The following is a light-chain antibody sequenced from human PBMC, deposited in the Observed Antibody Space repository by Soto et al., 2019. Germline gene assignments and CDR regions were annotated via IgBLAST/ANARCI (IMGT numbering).Light chain of an antibody. CDR3: QHYDDSPTWT. Sequence: EIVLTQSPGTLSLSPGERATLSCRASQSVSNTFLAWYQHRPGQAPRLLIFATSSRATGIPDRFSGSGSGTDFTLTISRLEPEDFVVYYCQHYDDSPTWTFGQGTKVDIK. CDR2: ATS. V-gene: IGKV3-20*01. CDR1: QSVSNTF. J-gene: IGKJ1*01.